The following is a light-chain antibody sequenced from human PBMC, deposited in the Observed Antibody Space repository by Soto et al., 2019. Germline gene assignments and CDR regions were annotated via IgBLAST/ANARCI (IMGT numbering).Light chain of an antibody. J-gene: IGKJ4*01. V-gene: IGKV1D-12*01. CDR3: QQANSFPLT. CDR1: QDFSSW. CDR2: GAS. Sequence: DLQMTQSPSSLSASIGDRVTITCRASQDFSSWLAWYQQQPGKAPKLLIYGASSLQSGVPSRFSGSGSGTEFTLAISSLQPEDFATYYCQQANSFPLTFGGGTKVEIK.